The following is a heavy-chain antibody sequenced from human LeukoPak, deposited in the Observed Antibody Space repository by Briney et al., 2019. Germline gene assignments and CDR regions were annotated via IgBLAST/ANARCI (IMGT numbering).Heavy chain of an antibody. J-gene: IGHJ6*02. CDR3: ARDRDSQGYGMDV. V-gene: IGHV3-66*01. CDR1: GFTVSSSH. D-gene: IGHD2-15*01. Sequence: GGSLRLSCAASGFTVSSSHMNWVRQAPGKGLEWVSVIYRGGNAFYADSVKGRFTISRDNSKNTLYLQMNSLRAEDTAVYYCARDRDSQGYGMDVWGQGTTVTVSS. CDR2: IYRGGNA.